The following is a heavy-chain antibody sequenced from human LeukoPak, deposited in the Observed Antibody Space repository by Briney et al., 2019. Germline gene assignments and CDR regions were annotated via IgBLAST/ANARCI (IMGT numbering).Heavy chain of an antibody. D-gene: IGHD2-2*01. V-gene: IGHV4-31*03. J-gene: IGHJ3*02. CDR2: IYYSGNT. Sequence: PSETLSLTCTVSGGPISSGGYYWSWIRQHPGKGLEWIGYIYYSGNTYCNPSLKSRVTISVDTSKNQFSLKLSSVTAADTAVYYCARYCSSTSCYRDAFDIWGQGTMVTVSS. CDR1: GGPISSGGYY. CDR3: ARYCSSTSCYRDAFDI.